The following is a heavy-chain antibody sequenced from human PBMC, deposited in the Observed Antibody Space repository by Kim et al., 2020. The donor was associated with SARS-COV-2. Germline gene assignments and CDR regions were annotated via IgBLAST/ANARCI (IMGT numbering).Heavy chain of an antibody. CDR2: INTNTGNP. D-gene: IGHD3-3*01. CDR1: GYTFTSYA. V-gene: IGHV7-4-1*02. CDR3: ARDSGYYDFWSGRPGFDP. Sequence: ASVKVSCKASGYTFTSYAMNWVLQAPGQGLEWMGWINTNTGNPTYAQGFTGRFVFSLDTSVSTAYLQISSLKAEDTAVYYCARDSGYYDFWSGRPGFDPWGQGTLVTVSS. J-gene: IGHJ5*02.